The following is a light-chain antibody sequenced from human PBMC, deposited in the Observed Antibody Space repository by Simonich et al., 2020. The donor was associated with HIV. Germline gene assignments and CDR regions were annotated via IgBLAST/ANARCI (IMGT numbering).Light chain of an antibody. CDR1: QSVSSF. CDR3: QQRSHWIT. J-gene: IGKJ5*01. CDR2: DAS. Sequence: EIVLTQSPATLSLSPGERATLSCRASQSVSSFLAWYQQKPGQAPRLLIYDASNRATGIPARFSGSGSRTDFTLTISSLEPEDFAVYFCQQRSHWITFGQGTRLEIK. V-gene: IGKV3-11*01.